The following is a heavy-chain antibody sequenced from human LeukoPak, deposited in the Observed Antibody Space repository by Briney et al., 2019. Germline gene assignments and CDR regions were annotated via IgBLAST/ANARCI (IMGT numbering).Heavy chain of an antibody. CDR3: AKAPPRGDWFDP. Sequence: GGSLRLSCAASGFTFSNSGMHCVRQAPGRGLEWVAFIPYDGRNTYYADSVKGRFTISRDNSKNTLYLQMNSLRPEDTAVYYCAKAPPRGDWFDPWGQGTLVTASS. CDR1: GFTFSNSG. J-gene: IGHJ5*02. V-gene: IGHV3-30*02. D-gene: IGHD3-10*01. CDR2: IPYDGRNT.